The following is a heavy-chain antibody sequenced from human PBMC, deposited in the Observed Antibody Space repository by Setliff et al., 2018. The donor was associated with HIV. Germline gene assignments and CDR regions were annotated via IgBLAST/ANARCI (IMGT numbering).Heavy chain of an antibody. D-gene: IGHD2-8*01. CDR1: GYTFTGYY. CDR2: INPNSGGT. Sequence: ASVKVSCKASGYTFTGYYMHWVRQAPGQGLEWMGWINPNSGGTNYAQKFQGRVTMTRDTSISTAYMEVSRLRSEDTAVYYCARGGTNGAPGYYYMDVWGKGTTVTVSS. J-gene: IGHJ6*03. CDR3: ARGGTNGAPGYYYMDV. V-gene: IGHV1-2*02.